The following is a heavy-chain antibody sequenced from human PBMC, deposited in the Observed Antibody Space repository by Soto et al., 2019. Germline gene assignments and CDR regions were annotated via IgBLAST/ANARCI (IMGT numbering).Heavy chain of an antibody. Sequence: SETLSLTCTVSGDSISSYYWSWIRQPPGRGLEWIGYISYRGGTSYNPSLKRRVTISVDTSKNQSSLKLNSVTAADTAVYYCARVTGDCDSDCYDVYFVFWGQGALVTVSS. D-gene: IGHD2-21*02. V-gene: IGHV4-59*01. CDR1: GDSISSYY. CDR3: ARVTGDCDSDCYDVYFVF. J-gene: IGHJ4*01. CDR2: ISYRGGT.